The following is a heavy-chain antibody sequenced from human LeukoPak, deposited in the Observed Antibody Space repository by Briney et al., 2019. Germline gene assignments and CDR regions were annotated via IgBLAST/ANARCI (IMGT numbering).Heavy chain of an antibody. J-gene: IGHJ4*02. Sequence: GGSLRLSCVASGFTFSSYSMDWVRQAPGKGLEWVSSISSYSSYIYYADSVRGRFTISRDNAKNSLYLQMNSLRAADTAVYYCAKPVAGDRYFDYWGREPWSPSP. CDR1: GFTFSSYS. CDR3: AKPVAGDRYFDY. CDR2: ISSYSSYI. D-gene: IGHD3-16*01. V-gene: IGHV3-21*01.